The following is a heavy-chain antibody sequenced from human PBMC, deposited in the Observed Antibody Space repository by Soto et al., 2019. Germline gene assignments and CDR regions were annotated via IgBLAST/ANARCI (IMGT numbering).Heavy chain of an antibody. Sequence: QVHLVQSGVEVKTLGASVKVSCQASGYTFFTYDIRWVRQAPGHALERLGWISTYSRDTKYAQKFQRRVTMTTDTSTTTAYLELRSLRTNDTAVYYCARHDCPTKSENRFKPWAQGTLVTVSS. CDR2: ISTYSRDT. CDR3: ARHDCPTKSENRFKP. CDR1: GYTFFTYD. D-gene: IGHD5-12*01. V-gene: IGHV1-18*01. J-gene: IGHJ5*02.